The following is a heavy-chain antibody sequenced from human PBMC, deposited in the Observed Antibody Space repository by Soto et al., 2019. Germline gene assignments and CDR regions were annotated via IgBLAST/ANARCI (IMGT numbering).Heavy chain of an antibody. J-gene: IGHJ6*02. CDR2: ISSSSSYT. CDR1: GFTFSDYY. CDR3: ARGPEDGMDV. Sequence: GGSLRLSCASSGFTFSDYYMSWIRQAPGKGLEWVSYISSSSSYTNYADSVKGRFTISRDNAKNSLYLQMNSLRAEDTAVYYCARGPEDGMDVWGQGTTVTVSS. V-gene: IGHV3-11*03.